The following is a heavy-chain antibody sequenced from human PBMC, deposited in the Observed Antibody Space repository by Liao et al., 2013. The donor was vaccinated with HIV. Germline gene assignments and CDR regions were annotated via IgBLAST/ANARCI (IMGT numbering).Heavy chain of an antibody. CDR3: ARKVTTWLMFDY. CDR2: IYTSGST. Sequence: QLQLQESGPGLVKPSETLSLTCTVSGGSISNNNYYWGWIRQPPGRGLEWIGRIYTSGSTNYNPSLKSRVTISVDTSKNQFSLKLSSVTAADTAVYYCARKVTTWLMFDYWGQGTLVTVSS. J-gene: IGHJ4*02. D-gene: IGHD4-11*01. V-gene: IGHV4-39*07. CDR1: GGSISNNNYY.